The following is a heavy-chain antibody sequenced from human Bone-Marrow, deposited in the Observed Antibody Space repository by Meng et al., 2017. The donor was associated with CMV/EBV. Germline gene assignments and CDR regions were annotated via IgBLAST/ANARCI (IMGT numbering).Heavy chain of an antibody. CDR1: GGTFSSYA. J-gene: IGHJ6*02. V-gene: IGHV1-69*05. CDR3: ARDSAGFWSGYYTYYYYGMDV. D-gene: IGHD3-3*01. Sequence: SVKVSCKDSGGTFSSYAISWVRQAPGQGLEWMGIINPSGGSTSYAQKFQGRVTITTDESTSTAYMELSSLRSEDTAVYYCARDSAGFWSGYYTYYYYGMDVWGQGTTVTVSS. CDR2: INPSGGST.